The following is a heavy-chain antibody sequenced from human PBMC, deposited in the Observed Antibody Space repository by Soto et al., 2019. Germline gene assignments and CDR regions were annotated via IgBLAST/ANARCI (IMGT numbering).Heavy chain of an antibody. D-gene: IGHD5-12*01. CDR2: ISSSSSTI. CDR3: ARAAVSGPYSGYDYNYYYYYYMDV. CDR1: GFTFSSYS. Sequence: PGGSLRLSCAASGFTFSSYSMNWVRQAPGKGLEWVSYISSSSSTIYYADSVKGRFAISRDNAKNSLYLQMNSLRAEDTAVYYCARAAVSGPYSGYDYNYYYYYYMDVWGKGTTVTVSS. J-gene: IGHJ6*03. V-gene: IGHV3-48*01.